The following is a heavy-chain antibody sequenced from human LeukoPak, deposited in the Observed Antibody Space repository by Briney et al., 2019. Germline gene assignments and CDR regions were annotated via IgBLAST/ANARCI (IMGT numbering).Heavy chain of an antibody. CDR1: GFTFSSYW. Sequence: GGSLRLSCAASGFTFSSYWMHWVRQAPGKGLVWVSRINSDGSTTTYADSVKGRFTISRDNAKNTLYLQMNSLRAEDTAVYYCVRANYGDYRGGYAFDIWGQGTMVTVSS. J-gene: IGHJ3*02. CDR2: INSDGSTT. CDR3: VRANYGDYRGGYAFDI. D-gene: IGHD4-17*01. V-gene: IGHV3-74*01.